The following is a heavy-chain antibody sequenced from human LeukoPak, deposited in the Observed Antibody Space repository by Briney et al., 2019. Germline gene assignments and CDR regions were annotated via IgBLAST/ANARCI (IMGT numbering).Heavy chain of an antibody. V-gene: IGHV4-34*01. D-gene: IGHD4-17*01. CDR1: GGSFSGYY. Sequence: SETLSLTCAVYGGSFSGYYWSWIRQPPEKGLEWIGEINHSGSTNYNPSLKSRVTISVDTSKNQFSLKLSSVTAADTAVYYCARADYGDYYYYYGMDVWGQGTTVTVSS. CDR2: INHSGST. CDR3: ARADYGDYYYYYGMDV. J-gene: IGHJ6*02.